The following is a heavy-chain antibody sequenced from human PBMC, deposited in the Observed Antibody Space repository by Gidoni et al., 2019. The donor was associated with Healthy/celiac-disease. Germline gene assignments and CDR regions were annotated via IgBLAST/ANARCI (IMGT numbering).Heavy chain of an antibody. CDR3: ASGGRLAIDY. Sequence: QVQLVESGGGVVQPGRSLRLSCAASGFTFSSYGMPWVRKAPGKGLEGVAVIWYDGSNKYYADSVKGRFTISRDNSKNTLYLQMNSLRAEDTAVYYCASGGRLAIDYWGQGTLVTVSS. V-gene: IGHV3-33*01. D-gene: IGHD3-16*01. CDR1: GFTFSSYG. J-gene: IGHJ4*02. CDR2: IWYDGSNK.